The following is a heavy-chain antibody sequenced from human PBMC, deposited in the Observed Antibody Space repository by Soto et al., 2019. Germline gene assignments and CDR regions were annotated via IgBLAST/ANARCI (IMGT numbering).Heavy chain of an antibody. J-gene: IGHJ6*02. CDR2: IIPIFGAT. CDR3: AIEHSSHHYDMDV. CDR1: GGTFNDYA. V-gene: IGHV1-69*13. D-gene: IGHD2-21*01. Sequence: ASVKVSCKASGGTFNDYAFSWVRQAPGQGLEWMGGIIPIFGATNYAQLFQGRLTITADESTRTLYMELGSLRSDDTAVYYCAIEHSSHHYDMDVWGQGTTVTVSS.